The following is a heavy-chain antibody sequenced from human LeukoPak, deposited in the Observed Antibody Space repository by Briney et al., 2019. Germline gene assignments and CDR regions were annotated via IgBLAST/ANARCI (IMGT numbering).Heavy chain of an antibody. CDR2: IKSKTDGGTV. CDR3: TTDPGNYEIF. D-gene: IGHD4-11*01. Sequence: PGGSLRLSCAASGFTFSDYGMHWVRQAPGKGLEWVGRIKSKTDGGTVDYAPPVKGRFTISRDDSRNTLSLEMNFLKTEDTAVYYCTTDPGNYEIFWGQGTLVSVSS. J-gene: IGHJ4*02. V-gene: IGHV3-15*01. CDR1: GFTFSDYG.